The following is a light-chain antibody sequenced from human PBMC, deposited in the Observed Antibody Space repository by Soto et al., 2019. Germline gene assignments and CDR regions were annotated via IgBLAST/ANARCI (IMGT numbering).Light chain of an antibody. CDR2: DNN. CDR1: SSNIRNNY. Sequence: QSVLTQPPSVSAAPGQKVTISCSGSSSNIRNNYVSWYQQLPGTAPKLLIYDNNKRPSGIPDRFSGSKSGTSATLGITGLQTGDEADYYCGTWDSSLSYVFGTGTKVTVL. CDR3: GTWDSSLSYV. V-gene: IGLV1-51*01. J-gene: IGLJ1*01.